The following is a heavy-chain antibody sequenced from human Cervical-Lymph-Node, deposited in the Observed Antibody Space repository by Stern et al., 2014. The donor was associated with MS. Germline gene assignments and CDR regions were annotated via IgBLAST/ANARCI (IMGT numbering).Heavy chain of an antibody. CDR2: IGTAGDT. J-gene: IGHJ4*02. CDR1: GFTFSSYD. D-gene: IGHD5-18*01. V-gene: IGHV3-13*01. CDR3: ARYNGYSYEGFDY. Sequence: EVQLVESGGGLVQPGGSLRLSCAASGFTFSSYDMPWVRQATGKGLEWVSAIGTAGDTYYPGSVKGRFTISRENAKNSLYLQMNSLRAGDTAVYYCARYNGYSYEGFDYWGQGTLVTVSS.